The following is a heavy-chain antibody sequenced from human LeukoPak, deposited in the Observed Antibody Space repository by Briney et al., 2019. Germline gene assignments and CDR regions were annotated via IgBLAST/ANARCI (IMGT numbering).Heavy chain of an antibody. CDR2: ISISGGFT. Sequence: GGSLRLSCAASGFTFSSYAMSWVRQAPGKGLEGVASISISGGFTYYADSVKCRFTSSRDNSKNTLYLQMNSMRAEDKAAYYYPKRFGWNDGFDYWGQGTLVTVSS. V-gene: IGHV3-23*01. D-gene: IGHD1-1*01. CDR3: PKRFGWNDGFDY. J-gene: IGHJ4*02. CDR1: GFTFSSYA.